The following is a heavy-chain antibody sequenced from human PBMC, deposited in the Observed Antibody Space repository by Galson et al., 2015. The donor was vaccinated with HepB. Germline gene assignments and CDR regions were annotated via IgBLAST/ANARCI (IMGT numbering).Heavy chain of an antibody. V-gene: IGHV1-18*01. CDR3: ARRSGSGSPFYYYYYGMDV. CDR1: GYTFTSYG. CDR2: ISAYNGNT. D-gene: IGHD3-10*01. Sequence: QSGAEVKKPGASVKVSCKASGYTFTSYGISWVRQAPGQGLEWMGWISAYNGNTNYAQKLQGRVTITADESTSTAYMELSSLRSEDTAVYYCARRSGSGSPFYYYYYGMDVWGQGTTVTVSS. J-gene: IGHJ6*02.